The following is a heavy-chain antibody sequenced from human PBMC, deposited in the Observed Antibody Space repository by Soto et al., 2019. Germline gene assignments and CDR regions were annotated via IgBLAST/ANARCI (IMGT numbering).Heavy chain of an antibody. CDR2: IYYSGST. V-gene: IGHV4-59*01. J-gene: IGHJ6*02. CDR3: ARCRGGDYYYGMDV. D-gene: IGHD3-16*01. CDR1: GGSISSYY. Sequence: KPSETLSLTCTGSGGSISSYYWSWIRQPPGKGLEWIGYIYYSGSTNYNPSLKSRVTISVDTSKNQFSLKLSSVTAADTAVYYCARCRGGDYYYGMDVWGQGTTVTVSS.